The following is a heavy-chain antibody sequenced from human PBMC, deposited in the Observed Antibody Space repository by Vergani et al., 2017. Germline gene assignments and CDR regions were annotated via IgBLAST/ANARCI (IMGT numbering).Heavy chain of an antibody. CDR1: GGSISSYY. Sequence: QVQLQESGPGLVKPSETLSLTCTVSGGSISSYYWSWIRQPPGKGLEWIGYIYYSGSTNYNPSLKSRVTISVDTSKNQFSLKLSPVTAADTAVYYCARGNHGSSTSFDYWGQGTLVTVSS. V-gene: IGHV4-59*01. D-gene: IGHD2-2*01. CDR2: IYYSGST. CDR3: ARGNHGSSTSFDY. J-gene: IGHJ4*02.